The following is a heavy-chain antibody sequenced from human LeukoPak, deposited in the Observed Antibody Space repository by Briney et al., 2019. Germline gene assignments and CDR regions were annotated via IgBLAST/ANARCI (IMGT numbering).Heavy chain of an antibody. V-gene: IGHV4-39*07. CDR3: ARDTYGDYVVLDY. D-gene: IGHD4-17*01. Sequence: PSETLSLTCTVSGGSISSDTYYWGWIRQPPGRGLEWIGSIYYSGSTYYNPSLKSRVTISVDTSKNQFSLKLSSVTAADTAVYYCARDTYGDYVVLDYWGQGTLVTVSS. J-gene: IGHJ4*02. CDR1: GGSISSDTYY. CDR2: IYYSGST.